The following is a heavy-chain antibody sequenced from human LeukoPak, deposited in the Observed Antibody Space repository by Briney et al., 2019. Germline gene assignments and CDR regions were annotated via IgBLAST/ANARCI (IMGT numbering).Heavy chain of an antibody. Sequence: SGPTLVKLTQTLTLTCTFSGFSLSTSGVSVGWIRQPPGKALEWLALIYWNDDKGYSPSLKNRLTITKDTSENQVVLTVTNMDPVDTATYYCAHKGSYGTFDYWGQGTLVTVSS. D-gene: IGHD5-18*01. J-gene: IGHJ4*02. CDR2: IYWNDDK. CDR1: GFSLSTSGVS. CDR3: AHKGSYGTFDY. V-gene: IGHV2-5*01.